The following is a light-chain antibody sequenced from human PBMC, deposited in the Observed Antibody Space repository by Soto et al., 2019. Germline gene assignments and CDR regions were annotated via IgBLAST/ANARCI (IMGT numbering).Light chain of an antibody. CDR2: AAS. V-gene: IGKV3-15*01. J-gene: IGKJ4*01. Sequence: EIVLTQSPGTLSVSPGERATLSCRASQSISSNLAWHQQKPGQAPRLLLYAASTTATGVPARFSGSGSGTAFTTLTSDLQSADFAVYFCQHYDIWPLTFGGGTKVDIK. CDR1: QSISSN. CDR3: QHYDIWPLT.